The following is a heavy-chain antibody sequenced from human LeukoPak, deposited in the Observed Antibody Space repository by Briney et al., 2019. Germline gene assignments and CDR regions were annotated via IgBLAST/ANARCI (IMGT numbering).Heavy chain of an antibody. V-gene: IGHV4-59*13. CDR2: IYSSGST. Sequence: SETVTLTCTVSGGSIRGYFWTWTRQPPGKGLEWIGYIYSSGSTNYNPPLNSCITIAVDTSKNQFSLRLSSVTAADTAVYYCAMAYSSSCFYFDYWGQGTLVTVSS. CDR3: AMAYSSSCFYFDY. J-gene: IGHJ4*02. D-gene: IGHD6-13*01. CDR1: GGSIRGYF.